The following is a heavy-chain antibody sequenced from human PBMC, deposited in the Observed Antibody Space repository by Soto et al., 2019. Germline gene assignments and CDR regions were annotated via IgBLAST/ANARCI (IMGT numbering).Heavy chain of an antibody. CDR3: ARGEQYSGRIFDY. CDR2: ISSSGNT. J-gene: IGHJ4*02. CDR1: EGSLSKFY. V-gene: IGHV4-59*12. Sequence: PSETLSLTGTVSEGSLSKFYWSWIRQPPGKGLEWIGYISSSGNTNYNPSLKRRVSISVDTSKNHFSLQLNFVTPEDTAVYFCARGEQYSGRIFDYWGQGTLVTVSS. D-gene: IGHD1-26*01.